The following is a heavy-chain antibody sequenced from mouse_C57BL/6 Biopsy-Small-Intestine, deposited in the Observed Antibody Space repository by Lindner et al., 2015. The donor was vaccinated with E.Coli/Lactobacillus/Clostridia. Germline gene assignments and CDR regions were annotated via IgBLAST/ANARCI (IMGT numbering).Heavy chain of an antibody. CDR1: GYTFTTYG. CDR3: ASGYDIWTHPPVY. V-gene: IGHV1-53*01. J-gene: IGHJ4*01. D-gene: IGHD2-2*01. Sequence: SVKVSCKTSGYTFTTYGISWVRQAPGQGLEWMGWISVYNGNTNYEQKLQGRVTITTDTSTRTAYMELRNLTSDDTAVYYCASGYDIWTHPPVYWGQGTLVTVSS. CDR2: ISVYNGNT.